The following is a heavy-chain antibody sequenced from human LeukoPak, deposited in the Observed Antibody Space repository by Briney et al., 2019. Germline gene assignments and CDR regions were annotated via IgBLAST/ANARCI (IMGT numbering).Heavy chain of an antibody. D-gene: IGHD2-2*03. CDR3: AKHGYCSGISCFFDF. CDR2: ISGSGPYT. Sequence: GGSLRLSCAASGFTVSTYWMHWVRQVPGKGLEWVSGISGSGPYTFYTDSVKGRFTISRDSSKNTLYLQMNSLRAEDTALYYCAKHGYCSGISCFFDFWGQGTLVTVSS. CDR1: GFTVSTYW. J-gene: IGHJ4*02. V-gene: IGHV3-23*01.